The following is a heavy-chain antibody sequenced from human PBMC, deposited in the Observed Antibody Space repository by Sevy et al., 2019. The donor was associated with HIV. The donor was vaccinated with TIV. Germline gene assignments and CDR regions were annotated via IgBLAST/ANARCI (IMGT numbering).Heavy chain of an antibody. V-gene: IGHV4-34*01. CDR1: GGSFSGYY. Sequence: SETLSLTCAVYGGSFSGYYWSWIRQPPGKGLERIGEINHSGSTNYNPSLKSRVTISVDTSKNQFSLKLSSVTAADTAVYYCARVRRGGGDFWSGYYIRQYYFDYWGQGTLVTVSS. J-gene: IGHJ4*02. D-gene: IGHD3-3*01. CDR2: INHSGST. CDR3: ARVRRGGGDFWSGYYIRQYYFDY.